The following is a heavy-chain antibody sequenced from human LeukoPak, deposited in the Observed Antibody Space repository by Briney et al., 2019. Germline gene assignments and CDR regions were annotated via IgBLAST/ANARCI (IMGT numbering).Heavy chain of an antibody. CDR1: GGSFSGYY. J-gene: IGHJ6*02. Sequence: SETLSLTCAVYGGSFSGYYWSWIRQPPGKGLEWIGEINHSGSTNYNPSLKSRVTISVDTSKNQFSLKLSSVTAAGTAVYYCASWQRGYSSSGYYGMDVWGQGTTVTVSS. CDR2: INHSGST. V-gene: IGHV4-34*01. D-gene: IGHD5-18*01. CDR3: ASWQRGYSSSGYYGMDV.